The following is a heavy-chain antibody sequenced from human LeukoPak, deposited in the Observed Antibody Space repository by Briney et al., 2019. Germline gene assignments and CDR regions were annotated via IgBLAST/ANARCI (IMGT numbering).Heavy chain of an antibody. J-gene: IGHJ4*02. CDR1: EFTFSSYW. D-gene: IGHD3-22*01. CDR3: ARGGFGSDSRGYSPTIFEY. Sequence: GGSLRLSCAASEFTFSSYWMSWVRQAPGKGLEWVASIKQDGSEKYYVDSVKGRVTISRDNAKNSLYLQMNSLRAEDTAVYYCARGGFGSDSRGYSPTIFEYWGQGTLVTVSS. CDR2: IKQDGSEK. V-gene: IGHV3-7*01.